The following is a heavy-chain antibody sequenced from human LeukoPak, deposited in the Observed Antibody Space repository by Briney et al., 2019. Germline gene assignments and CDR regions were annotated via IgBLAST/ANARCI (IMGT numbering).Heavy chain of an antibody. D-gene: IGHD3-22*01. CDR1: GYSFTSYW. CDR3: ARPRYDSSGYYSVWAY. V-gene: IGHV5-51*01. Sequence: GEPLKISCKGSGYSFTSYWIGWVRQMPGKGLEWMGIIYPGDSDTRYSPSFQLQVTIAAAKSISTAYLQWSSLKASDTAMYYCARPRYDSSGYYSVWAYWGQGTLVTVSS. J-gene: IGHJ1*01. CDR2: IYPGDSDT.